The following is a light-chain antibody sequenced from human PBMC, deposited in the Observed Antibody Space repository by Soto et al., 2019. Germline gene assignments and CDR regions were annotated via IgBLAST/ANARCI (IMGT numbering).Light chain of an antibody. Sequence: EIVLTQSPATLSLSPGEGATLSCRASQSVSSYLAWYQQKPGQAPRLLIYDASNRATGIPARFSGSGSGTDFPLTISSLQPEDVAVYYCQQRSNWPPYTFGQGTKLEIK. J-gene: IGKJ2*01. V-gene: IGKV3-11*01. CDR1: QSVSSY. CDR3: QQRSNWPPYT. CDR2: DAS.